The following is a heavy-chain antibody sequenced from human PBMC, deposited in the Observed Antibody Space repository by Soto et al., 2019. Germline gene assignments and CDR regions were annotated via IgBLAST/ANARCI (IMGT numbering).Heavy chain of an antibody. CDR3: ARSSGGSGKLWNYYGMDV. J-gene: IGHJ6*02. CDR2: ISSGSSYI. D-gene: IGHD3-10*01. CDR1: GFTFSSYS. V-gene: IGHV3-21*06. Sequence: EVQLVESGGGLVKPGGSLRLSCAASGFTFSSYSMNSVRQAPGKGLEWVSSISSGSSYIYYADSVKGRFTISRDNAKNSLYLQMNSLRAEDTAVYYCARSSGGSGKLWNYYGMDVWGQGTTVTVSS.